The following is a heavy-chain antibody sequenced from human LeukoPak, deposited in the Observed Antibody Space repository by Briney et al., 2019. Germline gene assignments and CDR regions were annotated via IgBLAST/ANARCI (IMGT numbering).Heavy chain of an antibody. CDR2: INSDGSAT. J-gene: IGHJ6*02. CDR1: GFPFSSYW. Sequence: GGSLRLSCAASGFPFSSYWMHWVRHVPGKGLLWISRINSDGSATIYADSVRGRFTISRDNAKNTLYLQMSGLRVEDTAVYHCASDSPYYGMDVWGQGTTVTVSS. V-gene: IGHV3-74*01. CDR3: ASDSPYYGMDV.